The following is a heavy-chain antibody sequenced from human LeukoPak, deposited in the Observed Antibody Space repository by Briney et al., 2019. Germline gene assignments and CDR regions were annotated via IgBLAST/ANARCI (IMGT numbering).Heavy chain of an antibody. CDR1: GFTFSSYG. CDR2: IWYDGSNK. V-gene: IGHV3-33*01. J-gene: IGHJ6*02. CDR3: ARDGVKFNQLQTDYDMDV. Sequence: GGSLRLSCAASGFTFSSYGMHWVRQAPGKGLEWVAVIWYDGSNKYYADSVRGRFTISRDNSKNTLYLQMNSLRAADSAVYYCARDGVKFNQLQTDYDMDVWGQGTTVTVSS. D-gene: IGHD2-2*01.